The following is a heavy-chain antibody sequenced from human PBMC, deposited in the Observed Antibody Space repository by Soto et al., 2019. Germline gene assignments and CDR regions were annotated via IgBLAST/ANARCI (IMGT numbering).Heavy chain of an antibody. CDR3: PRPVYSGCFGAFDI. D-gene: IGHD1-26*01. J-gene: IGHJ3*02. CDR2: IYYCGTS. Sequence: QVQLQESGPGLVKPSETLSLTCSVSGGSITTRNYYWGWMRQPPGNGLEGIGNIYYCGTSYYNPSLKSRVTLPLDTYKDQSSLKVSSVTDADTAVYFCPRPVYSGCFGAFDIWGQGTVVNGSS. V-gene: IGHV4-39*01. CDR1: GGSITTRNYY.